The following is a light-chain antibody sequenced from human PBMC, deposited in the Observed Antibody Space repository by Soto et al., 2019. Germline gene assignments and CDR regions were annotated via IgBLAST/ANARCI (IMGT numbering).Light chain of an antibody. V-gene: IGKV3-20*01. J-gene: IGKJ2*01. CDR1: QSISSNY. Sequence: EIVLTQSPCTLSLSPGERATLSCRASQSISSNYFAWYQQKPGQAPRLLIYGASTRANGIPDKYSGSGSGTDFTRSISRLEPEDFAVYYWQHYGSSPPLYTFGQGTKLESK. CDR3: QHYGSSPPLYT. CDR2: GAS.